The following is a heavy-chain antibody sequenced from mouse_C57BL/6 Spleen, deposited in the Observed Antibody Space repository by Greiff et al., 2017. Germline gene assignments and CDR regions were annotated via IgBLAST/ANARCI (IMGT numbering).Heavy chain of an antibody. CDR1: GYSITSGYD. D-gene: IGHD1-1*01. Sequence: DVQLQESGPGMVKPSQSLSLTCTVTGYSITSGYDWHWIRHFPGNKLEWMGYISYSGSTNYNPSLKSRISITHDTSKNHFFLKLNSVTTEDTATYYCARGGYYGSSLFDYWGQGTTLTVSS. CDR3: ARGGYYGSSLFDY. V-gene: IGHV3-1*01. CDR2: ISYSGST. J-gene: IGHJ2*01.